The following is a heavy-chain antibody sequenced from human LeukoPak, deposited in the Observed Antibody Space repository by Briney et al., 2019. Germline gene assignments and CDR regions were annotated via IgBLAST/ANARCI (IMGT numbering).Heavy chain of an antibody. CDR3: ARVGYSSSWYRGGLSY. D-gene: IGHD6-13*01. CDR1: GFTFSSYS. Sequence: GGSLRLSCAASGFTFSSYSMNWVRQAPGKGLEWVSSISSSSYIYYADSVKGRFTISRDNAKNSLYLQMNSLRAEDTAVYYCARVGYSSSWYRGGLSYWGQGTLVTVSS. J-gene: IGHJ4*02. V-gene: IGHV3-21*01. CDR2: ISSSSYI.